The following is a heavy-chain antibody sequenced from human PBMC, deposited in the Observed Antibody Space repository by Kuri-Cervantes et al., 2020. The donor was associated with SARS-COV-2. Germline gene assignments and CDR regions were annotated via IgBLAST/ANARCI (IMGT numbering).Heavy chain of an antibody. CDR3: AKDSDGTHAFDI. J-gene: IGHJ3*02. CDR1: GFTFSSYA. D-gene: IGHD1-26*01. CDR2: ISYDGSNK. V-gene: IGHV3-30-3*01. Sequence: GESLKISCAASGFTFSSYAMHWVSQAPGKGLEWVAVISYDGSNKYYADSVKGRFTISRDNSKNTLYLQMNSLRAEDTAVYYCAKDSDGTHAFDIWGQGTMVTVSS.